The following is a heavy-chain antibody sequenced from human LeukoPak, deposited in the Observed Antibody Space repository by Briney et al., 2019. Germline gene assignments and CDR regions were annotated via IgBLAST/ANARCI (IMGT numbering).Heavy chain of an antibody. Sequence: PGGSLRLSCAASGFTFSSYAMHWVRQAPGKGLEWVAVISYDGSNKYYADSVKGRFTISRDNAKNSLYLQMNSLRAEDTAVYYCARDGGSYYYYYMDVWGKGTTVTVSS. CDR1: GFTFSSYA. V-gene: IGHV3-30-3*01. CDR3: ARDGGSYYYYYMDV. J-gene: IGHJ6*03. D-gene: IGHD2-15*01. CDR2: ISYDGSNK.